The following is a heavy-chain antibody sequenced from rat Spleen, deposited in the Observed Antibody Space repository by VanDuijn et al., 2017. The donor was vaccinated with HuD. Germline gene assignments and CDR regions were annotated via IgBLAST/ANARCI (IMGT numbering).Heavy chain of an antibody. CDR1: GFTFSDCY. D-gene: IGHD1-11*01. CDR3: ASRGEGEDNWFAY. CDR2: INKDSSTI. Sequence: EVQLVESDGGLVQPGRSLKLSCAASGFTFSDCYMAWVRQAPGKGLEWIGEINKDSSTINYTPSLKDKLTIPRDNAQNTLYLQMTKLGSEDTAIYYCASRGEGEDNWFAYWGQGTLVTVSS. J-gene: IGHJ3*01. V-gene: IGHV4-2*01.